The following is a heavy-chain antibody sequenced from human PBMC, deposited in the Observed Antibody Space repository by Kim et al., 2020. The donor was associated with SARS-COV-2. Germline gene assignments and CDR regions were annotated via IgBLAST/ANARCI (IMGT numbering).Heavy chain of an antibody. Sequence: YPQKFQGRVTITRDKSARTAYMELSSLRSEDTAVYYCARDREGATLVLDYWGQGTLVTVSS. D-gene: IGHD1-26*01. V-gene: IGHV1-3*01. CDR3: ARDREGATLVLDY. J-gene: IGHJ4*02.